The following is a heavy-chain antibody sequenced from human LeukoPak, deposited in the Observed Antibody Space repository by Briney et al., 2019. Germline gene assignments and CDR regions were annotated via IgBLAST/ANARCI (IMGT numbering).Heavy chain of an antibody. Sequence: GGSLRLSCAASGFTFSSYAMSWVRQAPGKGLEWVSAISGSGGSTYYADSVKGRFTISRDNSKNTLYLQMNSLRAEDTAVYYCAKASPIVVVPAAYEHYYYYGMDVWGQGTTVTVSS. CDR1: GFTFSSYA. CDR3: AKASPIVVVPAAYEHYYYYGMDV. D-gene: IGHD2-2*01. CDR2: ISGSGGST. J-gene: IGHJ6*02. V-gene: IGHV3-23*01.